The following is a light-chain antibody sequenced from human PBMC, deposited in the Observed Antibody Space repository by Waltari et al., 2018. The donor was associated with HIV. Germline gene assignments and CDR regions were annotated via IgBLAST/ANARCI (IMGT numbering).Light chain of an antibody. Sequence: QSALTQPRSVSGSPGQSVTISCTGTSSDVGGYNYVHWYQQHPGKAPKLMIYYVSKRPSGVPDRFSGSKSGNTASLTISGLQAEDEADYYCCSYAGSYTEVFGGGTKLTVL. J-gene: IGLJ2*01. CDR2: YVS. CDR3: CSYAGSYTEV. V-gene: IGLV2-11*01. CDR1: SSDVGGYNY.